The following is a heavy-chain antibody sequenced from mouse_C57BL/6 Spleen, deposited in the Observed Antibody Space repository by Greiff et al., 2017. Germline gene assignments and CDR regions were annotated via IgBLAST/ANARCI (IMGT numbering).Heavy chain of an antibody. CDR3: ARSSYYGSSRDFDV. D-gene: IGHD1-1*01. CDR1: GYTFTNYW. V-gene: IGHV1-63*01. Sequence: VQLQESGAELVRPGTSVKMSCKASGYTFTNYWIGWAKQRPGHGLEWIGDIYPGGGYTNYNEKFKGKATLTADKSSSTAYMQFSSLTSEDSAIYYGARSSYYGSSRDFDVWGTGTTVTVSS. CDR2: IYPGGGYT. J-gene: IGHJ1*03.